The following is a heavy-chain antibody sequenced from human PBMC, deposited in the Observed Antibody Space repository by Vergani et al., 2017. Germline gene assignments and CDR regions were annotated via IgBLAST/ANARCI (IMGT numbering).Heavy chain of an antibody. CDR3: TRSRNVLRYFYWFALGPDAFDI. J-gene: IGHJ3*02. CDR1: GFTFGDYA. D-gene: IGHD3-9*01. Sequence: EVQLVESGGGLVQPGRSLRLSCTASGFTFGDYAMSWVRQAPGKGLGWVGFIRSKAYGGTTEYAASVKGRLTISRDDSKSLAYLQMNSLKTEDTAVYYCTRSRNVLRYFYWFALGPDAFDIWGQGTMVTVSS. CDR2: IRSKAYGGTT. V-gene: IGHV3-49*04.